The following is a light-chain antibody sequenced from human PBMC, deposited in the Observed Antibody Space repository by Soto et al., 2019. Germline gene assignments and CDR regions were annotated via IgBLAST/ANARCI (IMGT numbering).Light chain of an antibody. Sequence: QSVLTQPPSVSGSPGQSVAISCPGTSSDVGSYNRVSWYQQPPGAAPKLMIYEVSNRPSGVPDRFSGSKSGNTASLTISGLQAEDEADYYCNSYTGSSTYVFGTGTQLTVL. CDR2: EVS. CDR1: SSDVGSYNR. J-gene: IGLJ1*01. CDR3: NSYTGSSTYV. V-gene: IGLV2-18*02.